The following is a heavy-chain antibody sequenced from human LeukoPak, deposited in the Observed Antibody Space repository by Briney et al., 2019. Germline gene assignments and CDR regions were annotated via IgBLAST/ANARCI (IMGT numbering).Heavy chain of an antibody. D-gene: IGHD6-25*01. CDR2: IYYSGST. CDR3: ARMSVAAYDP. Sequence: SETLSLTCTVSGGSISSYYWSWIRQPPGKGLEWIGSIYYSGSTYYNPSLKSRVTISVDTSKNQFSLKLSSVTAADTAVYYCARMSVAAYDPWGQGTLVTVSS. CDR1: GGSISSYY. V-gene: IGHV4-59*08. J-gene: IGHJ5*02.